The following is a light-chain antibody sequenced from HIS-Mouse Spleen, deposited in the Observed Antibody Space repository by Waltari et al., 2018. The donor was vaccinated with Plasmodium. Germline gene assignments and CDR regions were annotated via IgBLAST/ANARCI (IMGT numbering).Light chain of an antibody. Sequence: EIVMTQSPATLSVSPGERATLSCRASQSVSSNLAWYQQTPGQAPRLLIDCASTRATGIPARFSGSGSGTEFTLTISSLQSEDFAVYYCQQYNNWSFTFRPGTKVDIK. CDR2: CAS. CDR1: QSVSSN. J-gene: IGKJ3*01. V-gene: IGKV3-15*01. CDR3: QQYNNWSFT.